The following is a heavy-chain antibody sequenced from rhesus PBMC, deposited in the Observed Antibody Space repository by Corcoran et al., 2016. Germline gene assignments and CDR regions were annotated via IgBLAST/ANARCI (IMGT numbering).Heavy chain of an antibody. CDR1: GGSISDDYY. Sequence: QVQLQESGPGLVKPSETLSLTCAVSGGSISDDYYWSWIRQPPGKGLEWIGVIYGSGGGTNYNPSLKNRVTISIDTSKNLFSLKLSSVTAADTAVYYCASIAGTTGFVVFDYWGQGVLVTVSS. J-gene: IGHJ4*01. D-gene: IGHD1-20*01. V-gene: IGHV4-106*01. CDR3: ASIAGTTGFVVFDY. CDR2: IYGSGGGT.